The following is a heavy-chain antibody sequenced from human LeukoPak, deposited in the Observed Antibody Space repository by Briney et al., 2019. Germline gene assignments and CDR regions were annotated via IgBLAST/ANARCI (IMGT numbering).Heavy chain of an antibody. CDR2: INHSGST. D-gene: IGHD6-13*01. Sequence: SETLSLTCAVYGGSFSGYYWSWIRQPPGKGLEWIGEINHSGSTNYNPSLKSRVTISVDTSKNQFSLKLSSVTAADTAVYYCARHAWGSSWYYWFDPWGQGTLVTVSS. CDR3: ARHAWGSSWYYWFDP. CDR1: GGSFSGYY. V-gene: IGHV4-34*01. J-gene: IGHJ5*02.